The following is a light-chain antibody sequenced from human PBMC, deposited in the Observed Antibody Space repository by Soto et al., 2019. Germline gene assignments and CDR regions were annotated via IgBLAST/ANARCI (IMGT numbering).Light chain of an antibody. Sequence: QSVLTQPPSASGTPGQRVTISCSGSSSNIGSNTVNWYQQLPGTAPKLFIYSNNQRPSGVTDRFSGSKSGTSASLAISGLQSEDEAEYDCAAWDDSLNGVVFGGGTKLTVL. CDR1: SSNIGSNT. CDR2: SNN. CDR3: AAWDDSLNGVV. J-gene: IGLJ2*01. V-gene: IGLV1-44*01.